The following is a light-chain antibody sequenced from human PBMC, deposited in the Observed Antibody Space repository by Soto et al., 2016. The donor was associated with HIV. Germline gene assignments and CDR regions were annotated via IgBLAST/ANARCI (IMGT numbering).Light chain of an antibody. CDR3: QQANSFPHT. Sequence: DIQMTQSPSTLSASVGDRVTITCRASQSISSWVAWYQQKPGKAPNLLIYKASNLESGVPSRFSGGGSGTDFTLTISSLQPEDFATYYCQQANSFPHTFGGGTKV. CDR2: KAS. CDR1: QSISSW. J-gene: IGKJ4*01. V-gene: IGKV1-5*03.